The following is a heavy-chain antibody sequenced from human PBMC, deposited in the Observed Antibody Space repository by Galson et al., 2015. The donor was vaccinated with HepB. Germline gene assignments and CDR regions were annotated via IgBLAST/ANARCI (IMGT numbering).Heavy chain of an antibody. CDR1: GDSVSSNYAV. V-gene: IGHV6-1*01. CDR2: TSYRSKRIY. Sequence: CAISGDSVSSNYAVWNWIRQSPSRGLEWLGRTSYRSKRIYDYAESVKSRITITPDTSKNLVSLQLHSVIPEDAAVYYCAYGVDVWGQGTTVTVSS. CDR3: AYGVDV. J-gene: IGHJ6*02.